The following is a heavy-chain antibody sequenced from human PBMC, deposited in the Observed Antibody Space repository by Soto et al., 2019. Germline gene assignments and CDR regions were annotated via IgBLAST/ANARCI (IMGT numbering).Heavy chain of an antibody. CDR1: GFNFPDHA. CDR3: SGHGGYSAP. V-gene: IGHV3-49*03. Sequence: SLRLSCSASGFNFPDHALSWFRQAPGKGPEWVALISGTTYGGTTEYAASVRGRFIVSREDAKRIAYLQMNSLKIEDTAVYYCSGHGGYSAPWGPGTLVTVSS. D-gene: IGHD3-16*01. CDR2: ISGTTYGGTT. J-gene: IGHJ4*02.